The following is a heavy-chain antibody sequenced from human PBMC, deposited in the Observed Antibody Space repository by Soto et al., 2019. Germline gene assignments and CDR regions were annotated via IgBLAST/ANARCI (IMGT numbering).Heavy chain of an antibody. CDR3: ARDRRGSGWYDYYDY. V-gene: IGHV3-33*01. CDR1: GFTFSSYG. D-gene: IGHD6-19*01. J-gene: IGHJ4*02. Sequence: QVQLVESGGGVVQPGRSLRLSCAVSGFTFSSYGMHWVRQAPGKGLEWVAVIWYDGSNENYADSVKGRFTISRDNSKNTLYLQMNSLRAEDTALYYCARDRRGSGWYDYYDYWGQGTLVTVSS. CDR2: IWYDGSNE.